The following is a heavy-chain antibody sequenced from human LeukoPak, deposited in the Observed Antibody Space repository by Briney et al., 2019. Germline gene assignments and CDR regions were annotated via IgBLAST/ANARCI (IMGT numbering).Heavy chain of an antibody. J-gene: IGHJ4*02. Sequence: GASVKVSCKASGYTFTGYYMHWVRQAPGQGLEWMGWINPNSGGTNYAQKFQGRVTMTRDTSISTAYMELSRLRSDDTAVYYCARGNKVIAVARNFDYWGQGTLVTVSS. V-gene: IGHV1-2*02. CDR2: INPNSGGT. D-gene: IGHD6-19*01. CDR3: ARGNKVIAVARNFDY. CDR1: GYTFTGYY.